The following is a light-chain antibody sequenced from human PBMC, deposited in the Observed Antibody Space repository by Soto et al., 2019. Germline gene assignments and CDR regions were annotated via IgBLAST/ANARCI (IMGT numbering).Light chain of an antibody. CDR3: QSYDSSLSGSVV. CDR2: GNS. CDR1: SFNFGAGYD. Sequence: QSVLTQPPSVSGAPGQRVTISCTGSSFNFGAGYDVHWYQQLPGTAPKLLIYGNSNRPSGVPDRFSGSKSGTSASLAITGLQAEDEADYYCQSYDSSLSGSVVFGGGTKLTVL. J-gene: IGLJ2*01. V-gene: IGLV1-40*01.